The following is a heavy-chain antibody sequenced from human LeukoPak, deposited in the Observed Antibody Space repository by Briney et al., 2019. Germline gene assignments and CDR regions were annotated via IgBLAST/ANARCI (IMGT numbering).Heavy chain of an antibody. J-gene: IGHJ4*02. V-gene: IGHV4-39*07. D-gene: IGHD3-22*01. CDR3: ARAPSYYDSSGYYYFDY. CDR2: IYYSGST. CDR1: RGSIGSSSHY. Sequence: SETLSLTCTVSRGSIGSSSHYWVWIRQPPGKGLEWIGTIYYSGSTYYNPSLKSRVTISVDTSKNQFSLKLSSVTAADTAVYYCARAPSYYDSSGYYYFDYWGQGTLVTVSS.